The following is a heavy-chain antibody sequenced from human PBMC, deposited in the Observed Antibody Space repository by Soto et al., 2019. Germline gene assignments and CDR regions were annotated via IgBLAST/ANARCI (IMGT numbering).Heavy chain of an antibody. D-gene: IGHD7-27*01. V-gene: IGHV3-30-3*01. CDR1: GFSFSISP. CDR2: ISYDGTNK. CDR3: ARDPKTSGGQHWAFNYFDS. Sequence: GGSLRLSCAASGFSFSISPMHWVRQAPGKGPEWVALISYDGTNKFYADSVKGRFTISRCNSKSTLYLQVDSLRPEDAAVYYCARDPKTSGGQHWAFNYFDSWGQGTLVTVSS. J-gene: IGHJ4*02.